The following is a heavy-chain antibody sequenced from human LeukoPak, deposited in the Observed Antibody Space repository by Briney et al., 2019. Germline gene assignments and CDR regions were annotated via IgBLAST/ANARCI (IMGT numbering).Heavy chain of an antibody. J-gene: IGHJ6*02. CDR3: ARGGALLWFGDPGGYYYGMDV. Sequence: GASVKVSCKASGYTFTGYYMHWVRQAPGQGLEWMGRINPNSGGTNYAQKFQGRVTMTRDTSISTAYMELSRLRSDDTAVYYCARGGALLWFGDPGGYYYGMDVWGQGTMVTVSS. V-gene: IGHV1-2*06. D-gene: IGHD3-10*01. CDR1: GYTFTGYY. CDR2: INPNSGGT.